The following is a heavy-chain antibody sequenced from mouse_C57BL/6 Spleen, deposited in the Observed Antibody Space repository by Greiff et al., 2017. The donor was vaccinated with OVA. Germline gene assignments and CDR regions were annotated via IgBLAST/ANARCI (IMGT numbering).Heavy chain of an antibody. CDR1: GYTFTSYW. Sequence: QVQLQQPGAELVRPGSSVKLSCKASGYTFTSYWMDWVKQRPGQGLEWIGNIYPSDSETHYNQKFKDKATLTVDKSSSTAYMQLSSLTSEDSAVYYCARGLLGWFAYWGQGTLVTVSA. V-gene: IGHV1-61*01. CDR2: IYPSDSET. D-gene: IGHD3-3*01. J-gene: IGHJ3*01. CDR3: ARGLLGWFAY.